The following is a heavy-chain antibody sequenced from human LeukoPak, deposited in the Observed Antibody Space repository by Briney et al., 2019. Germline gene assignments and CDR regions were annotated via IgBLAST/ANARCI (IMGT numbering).Heavy chain of an antibody. J-gene: IGHJ4*02. CDR3: ARLQSYYGSGSYSYY. CDR1: GGSFSGYY. Sequence: SETLSLTCAVYGGSFSGYYWSWIRQPPGKGLEWIGEINHSGSTNYNPSLKSRVTISVDTSKNQFSLKLSSATAADTAVYYCARLQSYYGSGSYSYYWGQGTLVTVSS. V-gene: IGHV4-34*01. D-gene: IGHD3-10*01. CDR2: INHSGST.